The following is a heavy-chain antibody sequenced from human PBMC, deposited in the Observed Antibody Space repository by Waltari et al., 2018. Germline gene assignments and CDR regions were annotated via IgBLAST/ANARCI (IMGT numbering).Heavy chain of an antibody. CDR3: ARDRHGLGLLDLQY. Sequence: QVHLVESGGGVVQPGKSLTLSCAGSGFNFNDYGIHWVRQAPGKGVGWVACISNDESNKVYGDSVRGRFTISRDKSNNRVDLQMNSLQIEDTAVYFCARDRHGLGLLDLQYWGRGTQVAVSA. V-gene: IGHV3-30*03. J-gene: IGHJ4*02. D-gene: IGHD1-1*01. CDR2: ISNDESNK. CDR1: GFNFNDYG.